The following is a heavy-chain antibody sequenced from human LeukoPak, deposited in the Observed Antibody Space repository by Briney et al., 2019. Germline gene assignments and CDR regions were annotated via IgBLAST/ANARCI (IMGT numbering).Heavy chain of an antibody. J-gene: IGHJ5*02. CDR3: ARDRTYCSSTSCYSYNWFDP. V-gene: IGHV3-7*01. D-gene: IGHD2-2*01. CDR1: GFTFSSYW. CDR2: IEQDGSEK. Sequence: PGGSLRLSCAASGFTFSSYWMSWVRQAPGKGLEWVANIEQDGSEKYYVDSVKGRFTISRDNAKNSLYLQMNSLRAEDTAVYYCARDRTYCSSTSCYSYNWFDPWGQGTLVTVSS.